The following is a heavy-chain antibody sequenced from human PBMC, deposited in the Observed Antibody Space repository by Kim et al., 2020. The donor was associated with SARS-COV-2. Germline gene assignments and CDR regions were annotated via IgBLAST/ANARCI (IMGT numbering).Heavy chain of an antibody. CDR1: GDSISSTSYF. D-gene: IGHD5-12*01. CDR2: ILYSGTT. J-gene: IGHJ4*02. V-gene: IGHV4-39*01. CDR3: ARRRRDGYNKYFDY. Sequence: SETLSLTCTVSGDSISSTSYFWGWIRQPPGKGLEWIGNILYSGTTYYNPSLKSRVTISVDTSKNQFSLKLSSLTAADTAVYYCARRRRDGYNKYFDYWGQGTLVTVSS.